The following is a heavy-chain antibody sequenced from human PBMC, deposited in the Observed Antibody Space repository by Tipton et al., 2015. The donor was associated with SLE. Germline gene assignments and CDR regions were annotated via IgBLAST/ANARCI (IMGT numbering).Heavy chain of an antibody. CDR2: IKYSGTT. CDR3: VRHTEILGGTTYFQH. CDR1: GGSISDYY. D-gene: IGHD1-26*01. J-gene: IGHJ1*01. V-gene: IGHV4-59*08. Sequence: TLSLTCTVSGGSISDYYWSWIRQPPGKGLEWITYIKYSGTTNYNPSLKSRVTISIETSKNQFSLKLSSVTAADTAVYYCVRHTEILGGTTYFQHWVQGTLVTVSS.